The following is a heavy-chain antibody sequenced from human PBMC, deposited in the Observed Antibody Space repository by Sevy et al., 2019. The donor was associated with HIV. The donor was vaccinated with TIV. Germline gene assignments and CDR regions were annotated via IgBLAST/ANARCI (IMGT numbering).Heavy chain of an antibody. CDR3: AKRGGHDTSGYVSYYYYGMDV. CDR2: ISYHGRDK. Sequence: GGSLRLSCVVSGISFTTSGMHWVRQAPGKGLEWVAVISYHGRDKFYAESVKGRSTISRDNSKNTLYLQMNSLRVEDTAVYYCAKRGGHDTSGYVSYYYYGMDVWGQGTTVTVSS. V-gene: IGHV3-30*18. D-gene: IGHD3-22*01. J-gene: IGHJ6*02. CDR1: GISFTTSG.